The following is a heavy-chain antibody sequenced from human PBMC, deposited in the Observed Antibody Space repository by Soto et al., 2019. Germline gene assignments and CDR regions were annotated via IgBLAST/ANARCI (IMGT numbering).Heavy chain of an antibody. D-gene: IGHD6-13*01. CDR1: GDSVSSNSAA. CDR3: ARDSSSWYGDHYYGMDV. Sequence: SQTLSLTCAISGDSVSSNSAAWNWIRQSPSRGLEWLGRTYYRSKWYNDYAVPVKSRITINPDTSKNQFSLQLNSVSPEDTAVYYCARDSSSWYGDHYYGMDVWGQGTTVTVSS. V-gene: IGHV6-1*01. J-gene: IGHJ6*02. CDR2: TYYRSKWYN.